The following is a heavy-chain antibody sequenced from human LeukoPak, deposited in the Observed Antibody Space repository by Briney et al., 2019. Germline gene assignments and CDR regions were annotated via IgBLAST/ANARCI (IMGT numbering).Heavy chain of an antibody. CDR3: AKDGLYFDGSTHIYYFAS. J-gene: IGHJ4*02. CDR1: GFSFGGYA. V-gene: IGHV3-23*01. Sequence: GGSLRLSCAASGFSFGGYAMTWVRQAPGKGLEWVSSITYNGAATYYLDSVKARFTISRDNSRSTLYLQMASLTAEDTALYYCAKDGLYFDGSTHIYYFASWGQGTLVAVSS. D-gene: IGHD3-9*01. CDR2: ITYNGAAT.